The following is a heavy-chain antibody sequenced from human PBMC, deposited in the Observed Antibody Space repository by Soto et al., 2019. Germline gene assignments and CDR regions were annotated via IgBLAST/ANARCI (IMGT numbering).Heavy chain of an antibody. D-gene: IGHD3-3*01. Sequence: ASVKVSCKASGYTFTSYDINWVRQATGQGLEWMGWMNLNSGNTGYAQKFQGRVTMTRNTSISTAYMELSSLRSEDTAVYYCAIGFWLLRFLEWSTPRHYYMDVWGKGTTVTVSS. CDR2: MNLNSGNT. J-gene: IGHJ6*03. V-gene: IGHV1-8*01. CDR1: GYTFTSYD. CDR3: AIGFWLLRFLEWSTPRHYYMDV.